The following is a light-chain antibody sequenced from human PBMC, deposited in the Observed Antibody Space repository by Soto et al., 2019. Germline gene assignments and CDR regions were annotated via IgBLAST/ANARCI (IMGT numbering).Light chain of an antibody. CDR2: RTS. CDR1: QSISSN. CDR3: QQYGSSFT. J-gene: IGKJ3*01. Sequence: EIVMTQSPAPRSLSPGERATLSCRASQSISSNLAWYQQKPGQAPRLLMFRTSSRATGFPDRFSGSGSGTDFTLTISRLEPEDFAVYYCQQYGSSFTFGPGTKVDIK. V-gene: IGKV3-20*01.